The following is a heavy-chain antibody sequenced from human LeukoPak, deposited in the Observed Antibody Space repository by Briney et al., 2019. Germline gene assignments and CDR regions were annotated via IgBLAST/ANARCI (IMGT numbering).Heavy chain of an antibody. V-gene: IGHV5-51*01. D-gene: IGHD2-2*02. CDR1: GYSFTSYW. J-gene: IGHJ5*02. CDR3: ARQRYCSSTSCYKSNWFDP. Sequence: GESLQISCQGSGYSFTSYWIGWVRQMPGKGLEWMGIIYPGDSDTRYSPSFQGQVTISADKSISTAYLQWSSLKASDTAMYYCARQRYCSSTSCYKSNWFDPWGQGTLVTVSS. CDR2: IYPGDSDT.